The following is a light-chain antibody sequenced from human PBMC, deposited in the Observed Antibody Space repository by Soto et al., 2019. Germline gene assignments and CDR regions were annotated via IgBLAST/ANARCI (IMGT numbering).Light chain of an antibody. CDR3: LSYAGSTTYV. CDR2: EVS. CDR1: SRDVGGNNY. V-gene: IGLV2-8*01. J-gene: IGLJ1*01. Sequence: QSVLTQPPSASGSPGQSVSISCTGTSRDVGGNNYVSWYQQHPGKAPKLMIYEVSKRPSGVPDRFSGSKSGNTASLTVSGLQAEDEADYFCLSYAGSTTYVFGTGTNVTVL.